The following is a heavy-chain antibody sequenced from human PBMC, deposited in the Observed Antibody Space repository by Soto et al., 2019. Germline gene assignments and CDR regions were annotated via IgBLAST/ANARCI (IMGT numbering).Heavy chain of an antibody. CDR2: IYWDDDK. Sequence: QITLKESGPTLVKPTQTLTLTCTFSGFSLSTTRVGVGWIRQPPGKALEWLALIYWDDDKRYSPFLKSRLTITKDTSKNQVVLTMTNMDPKDTAAYFCAHTLVAGLGYYFDYWGQGTLVTVSS. V-gene: IGHV2-5*02. J-gene: IGHJ4*02. CDR1: GFSLSTTRVG. CDR3: AHTLVAGLGYYFDY. D-gene: IGHD6-19*01.